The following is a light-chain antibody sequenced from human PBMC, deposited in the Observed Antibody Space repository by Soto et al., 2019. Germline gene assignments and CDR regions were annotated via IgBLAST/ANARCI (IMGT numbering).Light chain of an antibody. CDR1: SSDVGGYNY. Sequence: QSALTQPPSASGSHGQSVTISCTGPSSDVGGYNYVSWYQQHPGKAPKLMIYEVSKRPSGVPDRFSGSKSGNTASLTVSGLQAEDEADYYCSSYAGSNTQSVFGTGTKLTVL. V-gene: IGLV2-8*01. CDR2: EVS. CDR3: SSYAGSNTQSV. J-gene: IGLJ1*01.